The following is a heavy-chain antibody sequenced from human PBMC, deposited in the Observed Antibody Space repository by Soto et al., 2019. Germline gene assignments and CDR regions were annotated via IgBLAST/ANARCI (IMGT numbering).Heavy chain of an antibody. Sequence: QVHLVQSGAEVKMPGSSVRVSCASSGVAFSTSDIGWVRQAPGHGLEWMGGIIPVFGAANYAQKFKGRVTITADDSTRTAYLEMSSLKPEDTATYYCARDPRSGWAHDAFDVWGPGTSIIVSS. J-gene: IGHJ3*01. CDR3: ARDPRSGWAHDAFDV. CDR2: IIPVFGAA. V-gene: IGHV1-69*01. CDR1: GVAFSTSD. D-gene: IGHD3-22*01.